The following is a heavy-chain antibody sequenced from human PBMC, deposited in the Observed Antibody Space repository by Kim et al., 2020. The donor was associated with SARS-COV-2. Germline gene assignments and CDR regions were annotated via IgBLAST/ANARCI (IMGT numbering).Heavy chain of an antibody. CDR3: ARQGRYCSSTSCYKGVDY. D-gene: IGHD2-2*02. J-gene: IGHJ4*02. CDR1: GGSISSYY. Sequence: SETLSLTCTVSGGSISSYYWSWIRQPPGKGLEWIGYIYYSGSTNYNPSLKSRVTISVDTSKNQFSLKLSSVTAADTAVYYCARQGRYCSSTSCYKGVDYWGQGTLVTVSS. CDR2: IYYSGST. V-gene: IGHV4-59*08.